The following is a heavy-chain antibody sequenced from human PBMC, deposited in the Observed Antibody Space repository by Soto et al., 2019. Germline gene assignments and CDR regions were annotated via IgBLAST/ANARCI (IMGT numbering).Heavy chain of an antibody. CDR3: AAGDSSGYYGG. V-gene: IGHV1-58*01. D-gene: IGHD3-22*01. CDR2: ITVGTGNT. CDR1: GFTFTSSS. Sequence: SVKVSCKASGFTFTSSSVQWVRQARGQRLEWIGWITVGTGNTNYAQKFQERVTITRDMSTSTAYMELSNLRSEGTAVYYCAAGDSSGYYGGWGQGTQVTVSS. J-gene: IGHJ4*02.